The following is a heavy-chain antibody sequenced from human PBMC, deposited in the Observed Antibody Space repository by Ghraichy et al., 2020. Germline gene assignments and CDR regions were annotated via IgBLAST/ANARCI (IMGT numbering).Heavy chain of an antibody. CDR2: ISNSGGTT. Sequence: GGSLRLSCAASGFTFRSYAMIWVRQAPGKGLEWVSVISNSGGTTNYADSVKGRFTISRDNSKNTLYLQMNSLRAEDTAVYYCAKLRADSENDAQGYWGRGTLVTVSS. CDR3: AKLRADSENDAQGY. J-gene: IGHJ4*02. V-gene: IGHV3-23*01. CDR1: GFTFRSYA. D-gene: IGHD1-1*01.